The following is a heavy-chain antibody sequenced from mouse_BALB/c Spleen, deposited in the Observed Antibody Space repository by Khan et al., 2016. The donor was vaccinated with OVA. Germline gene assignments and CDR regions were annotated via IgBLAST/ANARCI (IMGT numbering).Heavy chain of an antibody. CDR2: IGYSGST. CDR1: GYSITSDYA. D-gene: IGHD4-1*01. V-gene: IGHV3-2*02. Sequence: EVQLQESGPGLVKPSQSLSLTCTVTGYSITSDYAWNWIRQFPGNKLEWMGYIGYSGSTSYNPSLKSRISITRETSKNQFFLRLNSVTIEDTATYYCARLGPGFAYWGQGTLVTVSA. J-gene: IGHJ3*01. CDR3: ARLGPGFAY.